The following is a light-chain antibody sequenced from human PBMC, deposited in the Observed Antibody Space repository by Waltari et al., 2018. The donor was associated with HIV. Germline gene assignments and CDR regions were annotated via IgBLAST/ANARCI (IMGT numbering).Light chain of an antibody. V-gene: IGKV1-39*01. CDR2: AAS. J-gene: IGKJ2*01. CDR1: QSISNY. Sequence: DIHMTQSPSSLSASVGDSITLTCRATQSISNYLTWFQQKTGKAPKLLIHAASSLQGGVSSRFTGSGSGTNFTLTISRLQPEDFATYYCQQSSRTPRTFGQGTKLEIK. CDR3: QQSSRTPRT.